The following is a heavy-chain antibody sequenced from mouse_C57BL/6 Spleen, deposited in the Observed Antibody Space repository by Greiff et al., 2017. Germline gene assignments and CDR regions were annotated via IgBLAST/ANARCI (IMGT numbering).Heavy chain of an antibody. D-gene: IGHD1-1*01. CDR3: ATVITTTGYFDG. CDR2: IDPSDSET. Sequence: QVQLQQPGAELVRPGSSVKLSCKASGYTFTSYWMHWVKQRPIQGLEWIGNIDPSDSETHYNQKFKDKATLTVDKSSSTAYMQLSSLTSEDSAVYYCATVITTTGYFDGWGTGTTVTVSS. J-gene: IGHJ1*03. CDR1: GYTFTSYW. V-gene: IGHV1-52*01.